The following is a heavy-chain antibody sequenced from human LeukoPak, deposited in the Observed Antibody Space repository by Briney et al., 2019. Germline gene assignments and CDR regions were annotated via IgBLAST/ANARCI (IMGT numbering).Heavy chain of an antibody. J-gene: IGHJ6*02. V-gene: IGHV1-24*01. CDR1: GYTLTELS. CDR2: FDPEDGET. D-gene: IGHD3-3*01. Sequence: ASVKVSCKVSGYTLTELSMHWVRQAPGKGLEWMEGFDPEDGETIYAQKFQGRVTMTEDTSTDTAYMELSSLRSEDTAVYYCATDSPAYYDFWSGEKTSHYYYYGMDVWGQGTTVTVSS. CDR3: ATDSPAYYDFWSGEKTSHYYYYGMDV.